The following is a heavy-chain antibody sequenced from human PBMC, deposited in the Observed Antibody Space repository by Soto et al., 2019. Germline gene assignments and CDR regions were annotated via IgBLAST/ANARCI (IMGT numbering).Heavy chain of an antibody. CDR3: TTDFGPLWFGELLLPWIDY. D-gene: IGHD3-10*01. CDR2: IKSKTDGGTT. Sequence: PGGSLRLSCAASGFTFSNAWMNWVRQAPGKGLEWVGRIKSKTDGGTTDYAAPVKGRFTISRDDSKNTLYLQMNSLKTEDTAVYYCTTDFGPLWFGELLLPWIDYWGQGTLVTVSS. CDR1: GFTFSNAW. V-gene: IGHV3-15*07. J-gene: IGHJ4*02.